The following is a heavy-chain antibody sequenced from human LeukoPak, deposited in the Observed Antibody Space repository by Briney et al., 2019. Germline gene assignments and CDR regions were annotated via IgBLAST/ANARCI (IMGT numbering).Heavy chain of an antibody. CDR1: GFTFSSYA. J-gene: IGHJ4*02. Sequence: PGGSLRLSCAASGFTFSSYAMHWVRQAPGKGLEWVAVISYDGSNKYYADSVKGRFTISRDNSKNTLYLQMNSLRAEDTAVYYCAREAIVVATDEGDYFDYWGQGTLVTVSS. CDR2: ISYDGSNK. CDR3: AREAIVVATDEGDYFDY. V-gene: IGHV3-30-3*01. D-gene: IGHD1-26*01.